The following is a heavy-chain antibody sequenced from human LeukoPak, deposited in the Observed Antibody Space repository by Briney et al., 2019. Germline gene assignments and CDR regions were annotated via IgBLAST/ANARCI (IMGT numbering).Heavy chain of an antibody. CDR3: ARDSGSYPSDY. Sequence: ASVKVSRKAAVYIFTSYYMHWVRQAAGHGLEWMGIINPSGGSTSYAQKFQARVTMTRDTSRSTVYMELSSLRSEDTAVYYCARDSGSYPSDYWGQGTLVTVSS. V-gene: IGHV1-46*03. CDR2: INPSGGST. CDR1: VYIFTSYY. J-gene: IGHJ4*02. D-gene: IGHD1-26*01.